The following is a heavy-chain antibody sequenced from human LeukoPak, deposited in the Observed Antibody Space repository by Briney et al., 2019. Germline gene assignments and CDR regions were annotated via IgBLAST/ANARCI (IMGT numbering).Heavy chain of an antibody. CDR3: AKGSSSSRPYYFDY. CDR2: ISGSGGST. Sequence: GGSLRLSCAASGFTFSNYAMSWVRQAPGKGLEWVSGISGSGGSTYYADSVKGRFAISRDNSKNTLYLQMNSLRAEDTAVYYCAKGSSSSRPYYFDYWGQGTLVTVSS. V-gene: IGHV3-23*01. J-gene: IGHJ4*02. D-gene: IGHD6-6*01. CDR1: GFTFSNYA.